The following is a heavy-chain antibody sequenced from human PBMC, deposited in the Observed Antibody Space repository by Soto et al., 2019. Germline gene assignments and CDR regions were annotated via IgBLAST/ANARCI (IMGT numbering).Heavy chain of an antibody. Sequence: ASVKVSCKASGGTFSSYAISWVRQAPGQGLEWMGGIIPIFGTANYAQKFQGRVTITADESTSTAYMELSSLRSEDTAVYYCARDRYNWNDPNYYYGMDVWGQGTTVTVYS. V-gene: IGHV1-69*13. CDR3: ARDRYNWNDPNYYYGMDV. J-gene: IGHJ6*02. D-gene: IGHD1-1*01. CDR1: GGTFSSYA. CDR2: IIPIFGTA.